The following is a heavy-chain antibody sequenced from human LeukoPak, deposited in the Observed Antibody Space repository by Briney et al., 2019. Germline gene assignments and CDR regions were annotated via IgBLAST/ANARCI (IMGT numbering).Heavy chain of an antibody. CDR3: ARVRGYDTRDLDY. V-gene: IGHV3-7*01. D-gene: IGHD5-12*01. CDR1: GFTFSSYW. Sequence: GGSLRLSCAASGFTFSSYWMNWVRQAPGKGLEWVANIKQDGSEKYYVDSVKGRFTISRDNAKNSVYLQMNSLGAEDTAVYYCARVRGYDTRDLDYWGQGTLVTVSS. CDR2: IKQDGSEK. J-gene: IGHJ4*02.